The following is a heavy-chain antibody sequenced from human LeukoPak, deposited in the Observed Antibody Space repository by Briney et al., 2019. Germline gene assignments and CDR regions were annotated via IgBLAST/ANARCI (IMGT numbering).Heavy chain of an antibody. J-gene: IGHJ4*02. CDR1: GFTVSSNY. CDR2: IYSGGST. D-gene: IGHD3-22*01. V-gene: IGHV3-66*01. CDR3: ARATMIDFANAPDY. Sequence: PGGSLRLSCAASGFTVSSNYMSWVRQAPGKGLEWVSVIYSGGSTYYADSVKGRFTISRDNSKNTLYLQMNSLRAEDTAVYYCARATMIDFANAPDYWGQGTLVTVSS.